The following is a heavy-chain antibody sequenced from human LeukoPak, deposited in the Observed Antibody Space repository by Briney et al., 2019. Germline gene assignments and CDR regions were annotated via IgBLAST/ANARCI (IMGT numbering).Heavy chain of an antibody. D-gene: IGHD6-13*01. CDR3: SGIAAAGTDY. V-gene: IGHV4-34*01. J-gene: IGHJ4*02. CDR1: GGSFSGYY. Sequence: SETLSLTCAVYGGSFSGYYWSWLRQPPGKGLEWIGEINHSGSTNYNPSLKSRVTISVDTSKNQFSLKLSSVTAADTAVYYCSGIAAAGTDYWGQGTLVTVSS. CDR2: INHSGST.